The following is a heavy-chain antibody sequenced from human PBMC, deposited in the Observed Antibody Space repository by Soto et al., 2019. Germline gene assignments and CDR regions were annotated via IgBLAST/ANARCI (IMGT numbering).Heavy chain of an antibody. V-gene: IGHV4-34*01. CDR1: GGSFSGYY. J-gene: IGHJ5*02. CDR2: INHSGST. D-gene: IGHD4-17*01. Sequence: QVQLQQWGAGLLKPSETLSLTCAVYGGSFSGYYWSWIRQPPGKGLEWIGEINHSGSTNYNPSLKSRVTISVDTSKNQFSLELSSVTAEDTAVYYCAVGTTGGDYVRAWFDPWGQGTLVTVSS. CDR3: AVGTTGGDYVRAWFDP.